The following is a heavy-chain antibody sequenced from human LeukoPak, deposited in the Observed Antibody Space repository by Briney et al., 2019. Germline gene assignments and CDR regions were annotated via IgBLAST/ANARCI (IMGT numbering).Heavy chain of an antibody. D-gene: IGHD4-23*01. V-gene: IGHV4-39*07. J-gene: IGHJ4*02. CDR2: VYHSGST. CDR1: GGSISTSDYY. Sequence: SETLSLTCAVSGGSISTSDYYWGWIRQSPGKGLEWIGTVYHSGSTNYNPSLKGRVTMSADTSKNQFSLKLTSVTAADTAMYYCARDPNSALWGQGTLVTVSS. CDR3: ARDPNSAL.